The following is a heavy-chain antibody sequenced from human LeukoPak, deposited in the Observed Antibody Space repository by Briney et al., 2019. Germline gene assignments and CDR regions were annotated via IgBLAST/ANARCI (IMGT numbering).Heavy chain of an antibody. Sequence: PGGSLRLSCAASGFTFSSYSMNWVRQAPGKGLEWVSSISSSSSYIYYADSVKGRFTISRDNAKNSLYLQMNSLRAEDTAVYYCARDGPYYDSSGYPDYWGQGTLVTASS. J-gene: IGHJ4*02. CDR3: ARDGPYYDSSGYPDY. CDR1: GFTFSSYS. CDR2: ISSSSSYI. D-gene: IGHD3-22*01. V-gene: IGHV3-21*01.